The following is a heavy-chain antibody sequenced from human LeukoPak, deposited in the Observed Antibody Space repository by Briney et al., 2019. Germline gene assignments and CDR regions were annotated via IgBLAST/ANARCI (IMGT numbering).Heavy chain of an antibody. CDR3: ARDVRTDY. J-gene: IGHJ4*02. Sequence: PGGSLRLSCAASGFTFSAYTMNWVRQAPGKGLEWVSSISRNGRFIYDADSVKGRFTISRDNAKNLLYLQMNSLRAEYTAVYYCARDVRTDYWGQGTLVTVSS. CDR1: GFTFSAYT. CDR2: ISRNGRFI. V-gene: IGHV3-21*06. D-gene: IGHD2-2*01.